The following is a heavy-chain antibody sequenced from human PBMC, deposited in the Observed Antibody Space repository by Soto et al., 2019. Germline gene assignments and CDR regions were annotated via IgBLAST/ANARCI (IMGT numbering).Heavy chain of an antibody. CDR2: ISSSGSTI. V-gene: IGHV3-11*01. Sequence: QVQLVESGGGLVKPGGSLRLSCAASGFTFSDYMSWIRQAPGKGLEWVSYISSSGSTIYYADSVKGRFTISRDNAKNSLYLQMNSLRAEDTAVYYCARDTVVFDYWCQGTLVTVSS. CDR1: GFTFSDY. J-gene: IGHJ4*02. D-gene: IGHD4-17*01. CDR3: ARDTVVFDY.